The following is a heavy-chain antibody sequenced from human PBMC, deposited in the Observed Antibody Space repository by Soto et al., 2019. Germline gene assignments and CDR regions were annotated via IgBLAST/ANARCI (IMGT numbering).Heavy chain of an antibody. D-gene: IGHD4-17*01. CDR2: IYYSGTT. V-gene: IGHV4-59*01. CDR1: GGSIRSYY. J-gene: IGHJ4*02. Sequence: QVQLQESGPGLVKPSETLSLTCTVYGGSIRSYYWSWIRQPPGKGLEWIGNIYYSGTTNYNPSRKSRVTMSVDMSKNQVSLKLSSMTAADTAVYYCTRVGGYYGDYPNFDYWGQGALVTVSS. CDR3: TRVGGYYGDYPNFDY.